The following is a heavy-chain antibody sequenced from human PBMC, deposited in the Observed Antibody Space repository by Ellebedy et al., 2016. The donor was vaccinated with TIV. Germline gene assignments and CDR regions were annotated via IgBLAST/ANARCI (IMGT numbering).Heavy chain of an antibody. CDR1: GFSFSSYA. CDR2: IIGSGGST. D-gene: IGHD2/OR15-2a*01. J-gene: IGHJ6*02. CDR3: ARSPKDHFYHGMDV. V-gene: IGHV3-23*01. Sequence: GESLKISCAASGFSFSSYAMNWVRQAPGKGLEWVTGIIGSGGSTKYVDSVKGRFTISRDNSNNTLFLQMNSLRVEDTAVYYCARSPKDHFYHGMDVWGQGTTVTVSS.